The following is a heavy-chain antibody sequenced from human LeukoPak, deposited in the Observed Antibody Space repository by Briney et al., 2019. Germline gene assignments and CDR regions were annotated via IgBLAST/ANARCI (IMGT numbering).Heavy chain of an antibody. D-gene: IGHD1-26*01. CDR3: ARVNRYSGSYSHFDY. J-gene: IGHJ4*02. CDR1: GFTFSSYA. Sequence: GGSLRLSCAASGFTFSSYAMHWVRQAPGKGLEWVAVISYDGSNKYYADSVKGRFTISRDNSKNTLYLQMNSLRAEDTAVYYCARVNRYSGSYSHFDYWGQGTLVTVSS. CDR2: ISYDGSNK. V-gene: IGHV3-30-3*01.